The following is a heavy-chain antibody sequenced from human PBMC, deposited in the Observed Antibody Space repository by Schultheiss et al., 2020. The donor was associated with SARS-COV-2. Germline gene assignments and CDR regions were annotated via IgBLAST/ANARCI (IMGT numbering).Heavy chain of an antibody. CDR1: GFTFSSYG. CDR3: AKGSAVTTLYYYYGMDV. CDR2: ISGSGGST. D-gene: IGHD4-17*01. V-gene: IGHV3-23*01. J-gene: IGHJ6*02. Sequence: GESLKISCAASGFTFSSYGMHWVRQAPGKGLEWVSAISGSGGSTYYADSVKGRFTISRDNSKNTLYLQMNSLRAEDTAVYYCAKGSAVTTLYYYYGMDVWGQGTTVTVSS.